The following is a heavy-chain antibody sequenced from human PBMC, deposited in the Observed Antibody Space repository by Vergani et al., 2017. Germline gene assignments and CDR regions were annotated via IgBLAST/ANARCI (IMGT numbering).Heavy chain of an antibody. D-gene: IGHD3-10*01. Sequence: QVQLHESGPGLVKPSETLSLICSVSGDSISRGFYWAWIRQTPEKGLEWIGGMFHTGEASNSPSLQSRVAFSMDTSKNQFSLQLTSVTAADTAVYFCGVIMVRSPRPDNWFDSWGRGTLVTVSS. CDR3: GVIMVRSPRPDNWFDS. J-gene: IGHJ5*01. CDR1: GDSISRGFY. V-gene: IGHV4-38-2*02. CDR2: MFHTGEA.